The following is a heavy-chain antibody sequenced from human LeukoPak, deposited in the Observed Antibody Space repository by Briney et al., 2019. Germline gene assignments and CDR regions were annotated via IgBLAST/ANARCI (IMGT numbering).Heavy chain of an antibody. V-gene: IGHV3-21*01. Sequence: PGGSLRLSCAASGFTFSSYSMNWVRQAPGKGLEWVSSISSSSSYIYYADSVKGRFTISRDNAKNSLYLQMNSLRAEDTAVYYCARDFTYYYGSGKNFDPWGQGTLVTVSS. CDR3: ARDFTYYYGSGKNFDP. D-gene: IGHD3-10*01. J-gene: IGHJ5*02. CDR1: GFTFSSYS. CDR2: ISSSSSYI.